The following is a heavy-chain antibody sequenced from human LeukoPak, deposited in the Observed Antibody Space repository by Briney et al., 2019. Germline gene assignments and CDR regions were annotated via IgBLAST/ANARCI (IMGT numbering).Heavy chain of an antibody. J-gene: IGHJ4*02. CDR1: GGSISSNNW. D-gene: IGHD1-26*01. CDR2: IFHSGTT. V-gene: IGHV4-4*02. Sequence: SETLSLTCAVSGGSISSNNWWSWVRQPPGKGLEWIGEIFHSGTTNYNPSLKSRVTISVDKSKNHFSLILHSVTAADTAVYYCARGGGYYFDYWGQGTLVTVSS. CDR3: ARGGGYYFDY.